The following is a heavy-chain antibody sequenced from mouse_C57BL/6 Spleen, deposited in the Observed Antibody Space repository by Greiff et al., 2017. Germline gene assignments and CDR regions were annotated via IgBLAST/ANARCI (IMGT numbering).Heavy chain of an antibody. J-gene: IGHJ2*01. CDR2: IDPETGGT. Sequence: VKLLESGAELVRPGASVTLSCKASGYTFTDYEMHWVKQTPVHGLEWIGAIDPETGGTAYNQKFKGKAILTADKSSSTAYMELRSLTSEASAVYYCTRHYGSSEFDYWGQGTTLTVSS. CDR3: TRHYGSSEFDY. V-gene: IGHV1-15*01. CDR1: GYTFTDYE. D-gene: IGHD1-1*01.